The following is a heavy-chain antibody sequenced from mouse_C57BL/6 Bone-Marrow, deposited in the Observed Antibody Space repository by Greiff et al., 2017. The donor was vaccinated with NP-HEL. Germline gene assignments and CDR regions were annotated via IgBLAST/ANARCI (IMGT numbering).Heavy chain of an antibody. V-gene: IGHV2-6*01. CDR3: ARESSDGYSGGFAY. CDR1: GFSLTSYG. J-gene: IGHJ3*01. Sequence: QVQLKESGPGLVAPSQSLSIPCTVSGFSLTSYGVDWVRQSPGKGLEWLGVIWGVGSTNYNSALKSRLSISKDNSKSQVFLKMNSLQTDDTAMYYCARESSDGYSGGFAYWGQGTLVTVSA. CDR2: IWGVGST. D-gene: IGHD2-3*01.